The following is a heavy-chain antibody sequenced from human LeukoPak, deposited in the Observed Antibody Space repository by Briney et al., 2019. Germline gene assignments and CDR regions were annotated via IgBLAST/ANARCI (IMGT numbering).Heavy chain of an antibody. J-gene: IGHJ3*02. CDR2: IIPILGIA. Sequence: GSSVKVSCKASGGTFTSYTISWVRQAPGQGLEWMGRIIPILGIANYAQKFQGRVTITADKSTSTAYMELSSLRSEDTAVYYCARVGTGTTYAFDIWGQGTMVTVSS. D-gene: IGHD1-1*01. V-gene: IGHV1-69*02. CDR1: GGTFTSYT. CDR3: ARVGTGTTYAFDI.